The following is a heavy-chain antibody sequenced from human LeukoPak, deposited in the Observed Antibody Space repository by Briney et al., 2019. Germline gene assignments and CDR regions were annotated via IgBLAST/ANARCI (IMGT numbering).Heavy chain of an antibody. V-gene: IGHV3-30*03. CDR1: GFTFSSYG. D-gene: IGHD5/OR15-5a*01. J-gene: IGHJ6*02. CDR3: ARESKDYYYGMDV. Sequence: SGRSLRLSCAASGFTFSSYGMHWVRQAPGKGLEWVAVISYDGSNKYYADSVRGRFTISRDNSKNTLYLQMNSLRAEDTAVYYCARESKDYYYGMDVWGQGTTVTVSS. CDR2: ISYDGSNK.